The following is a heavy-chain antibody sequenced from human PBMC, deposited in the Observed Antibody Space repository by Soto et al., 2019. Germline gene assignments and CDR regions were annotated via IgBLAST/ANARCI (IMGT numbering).Heavy chain of an antibody. CDR2: ITWNSRVL. D-gene: IGHD3-3*01. CDR1: GXNFDDFA. J-gene: IGHJ4*02. CDR3: AKGRYDFWSPYYFDS. Sequence: SLRLSCVGTGXNFDDFAMHWVRQAPGKGLEWVSGITWNSRVLAYADSVKGRFTISRDNARNSLYLQMDSRRDEYTALYYCAKGRYDFWSPYYFDSWGQGTLVPVS. V-gene: IGHV3-9*01.